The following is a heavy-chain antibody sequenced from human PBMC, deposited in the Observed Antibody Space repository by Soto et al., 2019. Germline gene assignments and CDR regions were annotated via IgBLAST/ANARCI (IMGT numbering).Heavy chain of an antibody. V-gene: IGHV4-4*02. J-gene: IGHJ3*02. CDR2: IYHSGST. CDR1: GGSISSSNW. CDR3: ARGFFFGGGGCYWVRGDALAI. Sequence: SETLSLTCAVSGGSISSSNWWSWVRQPPGKGLEWIGEIYHSGSTNYNPSLKSRVTISVDKSKNQFSLKLSSVTAADTAVYYWARGFFFGGGGCYWVRGDALAIGGQGT. D-gene: IGHD2-15*01.